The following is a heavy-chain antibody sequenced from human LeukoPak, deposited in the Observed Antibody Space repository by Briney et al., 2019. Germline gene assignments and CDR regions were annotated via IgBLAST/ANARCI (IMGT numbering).Heavy chain of an antibody. CDR1: GFTFSSHN. J-gene: IGHJ6*03. V-gene: IGHV3-48*01. CDR2: ITTGSSTI. CDR3: ARDRGAVGGLLSYHFYYMDV. D-gene: IGHD3-16*01. Sequence: PGGSLRPSCAASGFTFSSHNMNWVRQAPGRGLEWISYITTGSSTIKYADSVKGRFTISRDNTKSSLYLQMNSLRAEDTAVCYCARDRGAVGGLLSYHFYYMDVWGKGTPVTVS.